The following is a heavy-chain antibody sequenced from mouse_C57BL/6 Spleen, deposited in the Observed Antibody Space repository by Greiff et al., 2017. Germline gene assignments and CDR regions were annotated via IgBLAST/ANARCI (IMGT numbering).Heavy chain of an antibody. CDR3: ASYGNYFDY. Sequence: QVQLQQSGAELARPGASVKMSCTASGYTFTSYTMHWVKQRPGQGLEWIGYINPSSGYTKYNQKFKDKATLTADKSSSTAYLQLSSLTSEDSAVDYCASYGNYFDYWGQGTTLTVSS. V-gene: IGHV1-4*01. CDR1: GYTFTSYT. J-gene: IGHJ2*01. CDR2: INPSSGYT. D-gene: IGHD2-1*01.